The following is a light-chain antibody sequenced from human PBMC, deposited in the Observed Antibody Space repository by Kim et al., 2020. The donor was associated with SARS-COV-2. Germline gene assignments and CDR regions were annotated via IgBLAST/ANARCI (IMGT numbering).Light chain of an antibody. J-gene: IGLJ2*01. CDR2: AND. V-gene: IGLV1-44*01. CDR1: SANIGKNA. Sequence: GQRVTIPCFGGSANIGKNAVNWYQHLPGTAPKLLVHANDQRPSGVPDRFSGSKSDTSASLAISGLQSADEADYYCAAWDDTLDVPVFGGGTKLTVL. CDR3: AAWDDTLDVPV.